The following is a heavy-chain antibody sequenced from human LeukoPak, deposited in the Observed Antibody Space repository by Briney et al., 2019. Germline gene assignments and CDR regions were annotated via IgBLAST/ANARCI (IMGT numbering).Heavy chain of an antibody. D-gene: IGHD3-22*01. CDR2: INHSGST. J-gene: IGHJ4*02. V-gene: IGHV4-34*01. Sequence: SETLSLTCAVYGGSFSGYYWSWIRQPPGKGLEWIGEINHSGSTNYNPSLKSRVTISVDTSKNQFSLKLSSVTAADTAVYYCARLDSSGYRSFDYWGQGTLVTVSS. CDR1: GGSFSGYY. CDR3: ARLDSSGYRSFDY.